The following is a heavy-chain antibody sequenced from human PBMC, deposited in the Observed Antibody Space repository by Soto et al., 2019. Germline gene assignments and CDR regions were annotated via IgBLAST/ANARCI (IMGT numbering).Heavy chain of an antibody. Sequence: GGSLRLSCAASGFTFSSYGMHWVRQAPGKGLEWVAVIWYDGSNKYYADSVKGRFTISRDNPKNTLYLQMNSLRAEDTAVYYCAAEYSSGWYYYYYGMDVWGQGTTVTVSS. CDR2: IWYDGSNK. CDR1: GFTFSSYG. D-gene: IGHD6-19*01. V-gene: IGHV3-33*01. CDR3: AAEYSSGWYYYYYGMDV. J-gene: IGHJ6*02.